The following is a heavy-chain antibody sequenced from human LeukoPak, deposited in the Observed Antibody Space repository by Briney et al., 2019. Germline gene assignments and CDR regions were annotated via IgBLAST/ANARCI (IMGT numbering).Heavy chain of an antibody. CDR3: AALGYCSGGSCYYIDY. Sequence: ASVKVSCKASGGTFSSYAISWVRQAPGQGLEWMGRIIPIFGTANYAQKFQGRVTITTDESTSTAYMELCSLRSEDTAVYYCAALGYCSGGSCYYIDYWGQGTLVTVSS. CDR2: IIPIFGTA. J-gene: IGHJ4*02. V-gene: IGHV1-69*05. D-gene: IGHD2-15*01. CDR1: GGTFSSYA.